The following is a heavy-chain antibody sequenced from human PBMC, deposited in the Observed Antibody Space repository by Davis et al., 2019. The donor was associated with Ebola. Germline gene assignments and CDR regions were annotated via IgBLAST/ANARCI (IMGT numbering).Heavy chain of an antibody. CDR1: GFTFSSYA. Sequence: GGSLRPSCSAPGFTFSSYAMHWVRQAPGKGLEYVSAISSNGGSAYYADSVKGRFTISRDNSKTTLYLQMNSLRAEDTAVYYCAKDGLVIDSSWFFGYWGQGTLVTVSS. V-gene: IGHV3-64*04. CDR2: ISSNGGSA. CDR3: AKDGLVIDSSWFFGY. J-gene: IGHJ4*02. D-gene: IGHD6-13*01.